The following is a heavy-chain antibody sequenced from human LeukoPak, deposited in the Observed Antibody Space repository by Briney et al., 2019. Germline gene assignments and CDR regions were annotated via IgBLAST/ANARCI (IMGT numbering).Heavy chain of an antibody. CDR3: ARDRGIAVVDDY. V-gene: IGHV3-7*04. CDR2: IKQDGSEK. CDR1: GFTFSSYW. D-gene: IGHD6-19*01. Sequence: GWSLRLSCAASGFTFSSYWMSWVRQAPGKGLEWVASIKQDGSEKYYVDSVKGRFTISRDNAKNSLYLQMNSLRAEDTAVYYCARDRGIAVVDDYWGQGTLVTVSS. J-gene: IGHJ4*02.